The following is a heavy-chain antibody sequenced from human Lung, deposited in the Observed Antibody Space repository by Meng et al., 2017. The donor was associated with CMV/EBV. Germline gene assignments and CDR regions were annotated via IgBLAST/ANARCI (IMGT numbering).Heavy chain of an antibody. CDR1: GDSMANFY. V-gene: IGHV4-59*01. CDR2: VFHTGDT. CDR3: ARGRSCVDGVCYDDHSYFGP. Sequence: SETLSLTCNIPGDSMANFYWTWIRQPPGKGLEWVGSVFHTGDTKYNSSLKGRLTLSVDTSRKQVSLRLVSLNTADTATYYCARGRSCVDGVCYDDHSYFGPWGQGTLVTVSS. D-gene: IGHD2-21*02. J-gene: IGHJ5*02.